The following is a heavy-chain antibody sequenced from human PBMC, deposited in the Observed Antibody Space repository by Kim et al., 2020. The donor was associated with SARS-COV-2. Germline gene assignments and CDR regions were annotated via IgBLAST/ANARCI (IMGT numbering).Heavy chain of an antibody. J-gene: IGHJ5*02. Sequence: SVKVSCKASGFTFTSSAVQWVRQARGQRLEWIGWIVVGSGNTNYAQKFQERVTITRDMSTSTAYMELSSLRSEDTAVYYCAAVGQDFPITTTDWFDPWGQGTLVTVSS. CDR2: IVVGSGNT. V-gene: IGHV1-58*01. CDR3: AAVGQDFPITTTDWFDP. CDR1: GFTFTSSA. D-gene: IGHD3-22*01.